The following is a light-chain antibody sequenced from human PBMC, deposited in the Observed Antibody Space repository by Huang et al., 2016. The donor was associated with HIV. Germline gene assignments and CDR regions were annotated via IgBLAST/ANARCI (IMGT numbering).Light chain of an antibody. J-gene: IGKJ5*01. CDR3: QQSYSALSS. Sequence: IQMTQSPTSLSASVGDSVSIVCRASQSITTYLNWYQQTPGKAPKLLISSSSTRHRGVPSRFSGSGSGTEFTLTIRGLQLDDFATYYCQQSYSALSSFGPGTRL. CDR2: SSS. V-gene: IGKV1-39*01. CDR1: QSITTY.